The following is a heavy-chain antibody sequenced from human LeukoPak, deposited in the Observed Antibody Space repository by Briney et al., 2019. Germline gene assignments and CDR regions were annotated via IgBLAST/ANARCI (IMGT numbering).Heavy chain of an antibody. V-gene: IGHV3-30*03. CDR1: GFTFSSYG. D-gene: IGHD6-25*01. CDR3: ARVRLHSDY. CDR2: ISYDGSNK. Sequence: GRSLRLSCAASGFTFSSYGMHWVRQAPGKGLEWVAVISYDGSNKYYADSVKGRFTISRDNSKNTLYLQMNSLRAEDTAVYYCARVRLHSDYWGQGTLVTVSS. J-gene: IGHJ4*02.